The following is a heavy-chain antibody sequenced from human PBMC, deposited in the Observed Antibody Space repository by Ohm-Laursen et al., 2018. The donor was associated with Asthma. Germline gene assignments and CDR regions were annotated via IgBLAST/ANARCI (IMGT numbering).Heavy chain of an antibody. D-gene: IGHD5-18*01. CDR2: TYYRSKWNN. J-gene: IGHJ5*02. V-gene: IGHV6-1*01. CDR3: AREDSYSYGYLQSYNWFDP. Sequence: QTLSLTCAISGDSVSSNSVTWTWIRQSPSRGLEWLGRTYYRSKWNNDYAPSLKSRIVINPDTSKNHFSLQLNSVTPEDTAVYYCAREDSYSYGYLQSYNWFDPWGQGTLVTVSS. CDR1: GDSVSSNSVT.